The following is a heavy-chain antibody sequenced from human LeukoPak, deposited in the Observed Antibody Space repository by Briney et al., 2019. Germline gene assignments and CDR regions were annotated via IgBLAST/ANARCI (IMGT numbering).Heavy chain of an antibody. V-gene: IGHV3-23*01. J-gene: IGHJ3*02. CDR1: GFTFSSYS. D-gene: IGHD3-22*01. CDR2: ISGSGGST. CDR3: AKDRWLHDAFDI. Sequence: GGSLRLSCAASGFTFSSYSMSWVRQAPGKGLEWVSAISGSGGSTYYADSLKGRFTIYRDNSKNTLYMQMNSLRDEDPGVYYCAKDRWLHDAFDIWGQGTMVTVSS.